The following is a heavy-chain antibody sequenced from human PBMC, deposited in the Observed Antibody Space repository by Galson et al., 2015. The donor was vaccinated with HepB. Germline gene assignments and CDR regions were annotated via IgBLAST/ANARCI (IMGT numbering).Heavy chain of an antibody. V-gene: IGHV1-3*01. CDR3: ARDQLYCGGDCYRGEYDY. CDR1: GYTFTSYA. D-gene: IGHD2-21*02. CDR2: INAGNGNT. Sequence: SCKASGYTFTSYAMHWVRQAPGQRLEWMGWINAGNGNTKYSQKFQGRVTITRDTSASTAYMELSSLRSEDTAVYYCARDQLYCGGDCYRGEYDYWGQGTLVTVSS. J-gene: IGHJ4*02.